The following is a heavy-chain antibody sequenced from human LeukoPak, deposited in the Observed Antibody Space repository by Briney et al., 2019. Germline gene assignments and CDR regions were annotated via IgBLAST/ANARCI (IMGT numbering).Heavy chain of an antibody. V-gene: IGHV4-34*01. CDR1: GGSFSGYY. CDR2: INHSGST. J-gene: IGHJ4*02. D-gene: IGHD6-19*01. CDR3: ARARDSSGWYSLAFDY. Sequence: SETQSLTCAVYGGSFSGYYWSWIRQPPGKGLEWIGEINHSGSTNYNPSLKSRVTISVDTSKNQFSLKLSSVTAADTAVYYCARARDSSGWYSLAFDYWGQGTLVTVSS.